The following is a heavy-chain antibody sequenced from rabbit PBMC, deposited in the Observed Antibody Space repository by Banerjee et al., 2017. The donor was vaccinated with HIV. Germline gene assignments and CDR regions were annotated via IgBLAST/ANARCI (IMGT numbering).Heavy chain of an antibody. J-gene: IGHJ4*01. CDR1: VFSFSTSYY. V-gene: IGHV1S45*01. CDR3: ARDPASSRGL. CDR2: IYAGSSGNT. Sequence: QEQLEESGGDLVKPGASLTLTCTASVFSFSTSYYMCWVRQAPGKGLEWIACIYAGSSGNTYYANWAKGRFTFSKTSSTTVTLQMTSLTAADTATYFCARDPASSRGLWGPGTLVTVS. D-gene: IGHD1-1*01.